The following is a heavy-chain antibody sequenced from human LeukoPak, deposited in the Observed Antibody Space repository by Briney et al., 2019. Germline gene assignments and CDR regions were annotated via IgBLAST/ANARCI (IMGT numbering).Heavy chain of an antibody. Sequence: GGSLRLSCIAYGFTFSRFWMSWVRQAPGKGLEWVANIKQDGSEKYYVDSVKGRFTISRDNAKNSLYLQMNSLRAEDTAVYYCARSQWLARDVFDIWGQGTMVTAFS. CDR1: GFTFSRFW. CDR2: IKQDGSEK. CDR3: ARSQWLARDVFDI. D-gene: IGHD6-19*01. J-gene: IGHJ3*02. V-gene: IGHV3-7*01.